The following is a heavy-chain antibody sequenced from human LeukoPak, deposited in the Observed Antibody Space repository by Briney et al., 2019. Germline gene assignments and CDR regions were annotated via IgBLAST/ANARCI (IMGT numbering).Heavy chain of an antibody. CDR2: ISSSSSTI. CDR3: ARDPKYSSSWNDEVFDY. Sequence: GGSLRLSCAASGFTFSSYSMNWVRQAPGKGLEWVSYISSSSSTIYYADSVKGRFTISRDNAKNSLYLQMNSLRAEDTAVYYCARDPKYSSSWNDEVFDYWGRGALVTVSS. CDR1: GFTFSSYS. V-gene: IGHV3-48*04. D-gene: IGHD6-13*01. J-gene: IGHJ4*02.